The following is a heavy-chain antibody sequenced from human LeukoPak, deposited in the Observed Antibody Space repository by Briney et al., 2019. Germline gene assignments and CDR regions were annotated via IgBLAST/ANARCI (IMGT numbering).Heavy chain of an antibody. CDR1: GGTFSSYA. CDR3: ASGEPSITMTVVH. Sequence: ASVKVSCKASGGTFSSYAISWVRQAPGQGLEWMGGIIPIFGTANYAQKFQGRVTITADESTSTAYMELSSLRSEDTAVYYCASGEPSITMTVVHWGQGTLVTVSS. V-gene: IGHV1-69*13. D-gene: IGHD3-22*01. J-gene: IGHJ4*02. CDR2: IIPIFGTA.